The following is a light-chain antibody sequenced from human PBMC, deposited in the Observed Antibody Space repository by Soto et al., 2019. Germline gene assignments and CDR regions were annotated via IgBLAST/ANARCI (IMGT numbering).Light chain of an antibody. V-gene: IGKV3-15*01. CDR3: QPYNNWPRT. CDR2: DAS. CDR1: QSVSIN. Sequence: EIVMTQSPATLSVSPGERATLSCRASQSVSINLAWYQQKPGQAPGLLIYDASTRATGIPARFSGSGSGTEFTLPISSLQSEDFAVYYCQPYNNWPRTFGQGTKVEIK. J-gene: IGKJ1*01.